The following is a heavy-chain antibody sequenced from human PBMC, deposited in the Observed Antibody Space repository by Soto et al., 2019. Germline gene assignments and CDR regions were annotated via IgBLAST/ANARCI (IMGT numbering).Heavy chain of an antibody. V-gene: IGHV4-59*01. J-gene: IGHJ4*02. D-gene: IGHD3-16*01. CDR2: ISYSGSP. CDR3: ARAGGSISKTVFDY. CDR1: GGSITGYY. Sequence: QVQLQESGPGLVKPSETLSLTCTVSGGSITGYYWSWIRQSPGKGLEWIVSISYSGSPNYDTSLTSRVTIAVDTSQNRFSLKLSTVTTADTAVYYCARAGGSISKTVFDYWGQGTLVTVSS.